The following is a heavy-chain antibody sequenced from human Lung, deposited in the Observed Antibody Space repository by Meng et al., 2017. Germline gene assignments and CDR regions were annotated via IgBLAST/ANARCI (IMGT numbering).Heavy chain of an antibody. V-gene: IGHV1-2*06. Sequence: QVQVVQSGVEVNKPGASVKVSCKTSGYNFPDYYIHWVRLAPGKGLEWMGHIDPKSGDTRYAQKFQGRVHMTGDTSIGTAYMELTGLRSDDTALYYCARDEDISAAGKLFGDYWGQGTLVTVSS. CDR3: ARDEDISAAGKLFGDY. J-gene: IGHJ4*02. D-gene: IGHD6-13*01. CDR2: IDPKSGDT. CDR1: GYNFPDYY.